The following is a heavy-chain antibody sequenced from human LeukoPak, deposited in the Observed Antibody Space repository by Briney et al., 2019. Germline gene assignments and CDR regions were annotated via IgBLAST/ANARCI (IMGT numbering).Heavy chain of an antibody. J-gene: IGHJ4*02. V-gene: IGHV3-23*01. CDR3: AKRGVVIRVILVGFHKEAYYFDS. CDR1: GITLSNYG. Sequence: AGGSLRLSCAVSGITLSNYGMTWVRQAPAKGLEWVAGISYPGWSKIYAASVKGRFTISRDNPKNTLYLQMNSLRAEDTAVYFCAKRGVVIRVILVGFHKEAYYFDSWGQGALVTVSS. CDR2: ISYPGWSK. D-gene: IGHD3-22*01.